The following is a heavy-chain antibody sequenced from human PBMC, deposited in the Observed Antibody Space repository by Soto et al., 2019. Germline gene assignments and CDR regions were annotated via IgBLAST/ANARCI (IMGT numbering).Heavy chain of an antibody. CDR3: ARAGDTSMVYAFDI. V-gene: IGHV3-74*01. J-gene: IGHJ3*02. CDR2: INSDGSST. D-gene: IGHD5-18*01. Sequence: GGSLRLSCAASGFTFSSYWMHWVRQAPGKGLVWVSRINSDGSSTSYADSVKGRFTISRDNAKNTLYLQMNSLRAEDTAVYYCARAGDTSMVYAFDIWGQGTVVTVSS. CDR1: GFTFSSYW.